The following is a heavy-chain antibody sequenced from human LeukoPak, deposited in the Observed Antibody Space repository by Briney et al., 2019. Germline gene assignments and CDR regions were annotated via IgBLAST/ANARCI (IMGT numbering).Heavy chain of an antibody. J-gene: IGHJ4*02. Sequence: SSETLSLTCTVSGGSISSYYWSWIRQPPGKGLEWIGNMYYSGSTNYNPSLKSRVTISVDTSKNQFSLKLSSVTAEDTALYYCAKDTGYYYDSSGYRDYWGQGTLVTVSS. D-gene: IGHD3-22*01. CDR3: AKDTGYYYDSSGYRDY. CDR1: GGSISSYY. V-gene: IGHV4-59*01. CDR2: MYYSGST.